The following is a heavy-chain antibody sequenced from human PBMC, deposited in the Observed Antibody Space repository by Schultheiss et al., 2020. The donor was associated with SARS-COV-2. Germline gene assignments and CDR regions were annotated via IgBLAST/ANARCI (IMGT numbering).Heavy chain of an antibody. D-gene: IGHD6-13*01. J-gene: IGHJ4*02. CDR3: ARDLAEYSSSWYGGNY. CDR2: ISSSGSTI. Sequence: GESLKISCAASGFTFSNAWMSWVRQAPGKGLEWVSYISSSGSTIYYADSVKGRFTISRDNAKNSLYLQMNSLRAEDTAVYYCARDLAEYSSSWYGGNYWGQGTLVTVSS. CDR1: GFTFSNAW. V-gene: IGHV3-11*01.